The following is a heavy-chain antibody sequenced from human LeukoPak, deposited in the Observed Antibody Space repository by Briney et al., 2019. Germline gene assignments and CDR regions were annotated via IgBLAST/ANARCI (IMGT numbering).Heavy chain of an antibody. J-gene: IGHJ4*02. CDR3: AKATGTRGDY. D-gene: IGHD1-1*01. Sequence: PGGSLRLSCAASGFTFSTYAMSWVRQAPGKGLEWVSTIVDNGGTTYYADSVKGRFTISRDNSKNTLYLQMNSLRAEDTAVYYCAKATGTRGDYWGQGTLVIVSS. V-gene: IGHV3-23*01. CDR2: IVDNGGTT. CDR1: GFTFSTYA.